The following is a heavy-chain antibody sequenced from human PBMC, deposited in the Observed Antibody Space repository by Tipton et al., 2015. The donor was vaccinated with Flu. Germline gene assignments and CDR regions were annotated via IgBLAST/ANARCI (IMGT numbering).Heavy chain of an antibody. D-gene: IGHD5-24*01. V-gene: IGHV4-59*08. CDR2: IYDTGSP. CDR1: GDSISPYY. Sequence: TLSLTCSVSGDSISPYYWNWIRQPPGKGLEWIGYIYDTGSPNYNPSLGSRVTISIDTSKSQFSLNLRSATAADTAMYYCARPMFAKGRNIQLPGAFDIWGRGTMVTVSP. CDR3: ARPMFAKGRNIQLPGAFDI. J-gene: IGHJ3*02.